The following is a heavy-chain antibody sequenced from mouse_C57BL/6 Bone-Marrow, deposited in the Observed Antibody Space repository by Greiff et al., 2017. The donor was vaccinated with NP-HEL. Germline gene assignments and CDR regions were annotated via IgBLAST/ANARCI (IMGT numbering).Heavy chain of an antibody. J-gene: IGHJ4*01. CDR2: IDPSDSYT. D-gene: IGHD1-1*01. CDR1: GYTFTSYW. CDR3: ARDSTTVVAPYYAMDY. V-gene: IGHV1-69*01. Sequence: QVQLKQPGAELVMPGASVKLSCTASGYTFTSYWMHWVKQRPGQGLEWIGEIDPSDSYTNYNQKFKGKSTLTVDKSSSTADMQLSSLTSEDSAVYYCARDSTTVVAPYYAMDYWGQGTSVTVSS.